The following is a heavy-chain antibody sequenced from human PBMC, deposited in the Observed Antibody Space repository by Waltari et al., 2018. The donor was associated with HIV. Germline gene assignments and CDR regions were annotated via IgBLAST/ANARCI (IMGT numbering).Heavy chain of an antibody. D-gene: IGHD5-18*01. CDR3: ARAMRRDTAIVTQYYFNY. CDR2: SSWYNRNT. J-gene: IGHJ4*02. V-gene: IGHV1-18*01. CDR1: GSTFTSYG. Sequence: QVQLVQSGAEVKKPGASVKVYCKASGSTFTSYGISWVRQATGQGLERMGWSSWYNRNTTDAPKPQRRGAMTNSITTRTAYTDLTGLRAYDTATYYCARAMRRDTAIVTQYYFNYWGQGTLVTVSS.